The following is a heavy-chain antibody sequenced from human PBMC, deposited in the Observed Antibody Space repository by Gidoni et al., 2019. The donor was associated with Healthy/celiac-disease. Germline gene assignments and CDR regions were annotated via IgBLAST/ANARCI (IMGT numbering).Heavy chain of an antibody. D-gene: IGHD3-10*01. CDR2: IDPSDSYT. CDR3: ATDMVRGVIAFDI. J-gene: IGHJ3*02. V-gene: IGHV5-10-1*03. CDR1: GSRFTSYW. Sequence: DVQLVQSGSEVNKPWHSLRISCKGSGSRFTSYWIRWVRQMPGKGLEWMGRIDPSDSYTHYSPSFQGHVTISADKSISTAYLQWSSLKASDTAMYYCATDMVRGVIAFDIWGQGTMVTVSS.